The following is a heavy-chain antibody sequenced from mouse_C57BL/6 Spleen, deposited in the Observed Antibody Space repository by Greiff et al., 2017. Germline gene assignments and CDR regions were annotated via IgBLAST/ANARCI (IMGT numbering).Heavy chain of an antibody. CDR2: ISDGGSYT. CDR1: GFTFSSYA. V-gene: IGHV5-4*01. Sequence: EVKLEESGGGLVKPGGSLKLSCAASGFTFSSYAMSWVRQTPEKRLEWVATISDGGSYTYYPDNVKGRFTISRDNAKNNLYLQMSHLKSEDTAMYYCARDSPNYAMDYWGQGTSVTVSS. J-gene: IGHJ4*01. D-gene: IGHD6-1*01. CDR3: ARDSPNYAMDY.